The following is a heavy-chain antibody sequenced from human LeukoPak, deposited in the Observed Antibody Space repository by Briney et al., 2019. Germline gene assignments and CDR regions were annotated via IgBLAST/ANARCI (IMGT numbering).Heavy chain of an antibody. CDR3: ARDLGYCSSTSCLENWFDP. J-gene: IGHJ5*02. CDR2: INGDGSNT. Sequence: GGSLRLSCAASGFTFSSHWMHWVRQAPGKGLVWVSRINGDGSNTTYADSFKGRFTISRDTAKNTLYLQMNSLSAEDTAVYYCARDLGYCSSTSCLENWFDPWGQGTLVTVSS. CDR1: GFTFSSHW. V-gene: IGHV3-74*03. D-gene: IGHD2-2*01.